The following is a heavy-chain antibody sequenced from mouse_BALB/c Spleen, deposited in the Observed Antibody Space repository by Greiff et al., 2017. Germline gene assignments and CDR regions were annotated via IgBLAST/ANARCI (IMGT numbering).Heavy chain of an antibody. V-gene: IGHV1S81*02. Sequence: QVQLQQSGAELVKPGASVKLSCKASGYTFTSYYMYWVKQRPGQGLEWIGEINPSNGGTNFNEKFKSKATLTVDKSSSTAYMQLSSLTSEDSAVYYCTRGPYYGSSYFDYWGQGTTLTVSS. D-gene: IGHD1-1*01. CDR2: INPSNGGT. CDR3: TRGPYYGSSYFDY. CDR1: GYTFTSYY. J-gene: IGHJ2*01.